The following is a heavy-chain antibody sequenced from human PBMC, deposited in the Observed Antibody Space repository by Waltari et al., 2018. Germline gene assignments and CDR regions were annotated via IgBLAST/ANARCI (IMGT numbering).Heavy chain of an antibody. J-gene: IGHJ5*02. V-gene: IGHV1-18*01. CDR3: ARKGCVGDCHLFDP. Sequence: QAQLVQSGPEVKTPGASVKVSCKASVYAFDTYGITWVRPAPGQGLEWMGWINTNNGNTKLAQKFQDRVTMTRDTSTSTAYMELRSLRSDDTAVYYCARKGCVGDCHLFDPWGQGTLVTVSS. CDR1: VYAFDTYG. CDR2: INTNNGNT. D-gene: IGHD2-21*02.